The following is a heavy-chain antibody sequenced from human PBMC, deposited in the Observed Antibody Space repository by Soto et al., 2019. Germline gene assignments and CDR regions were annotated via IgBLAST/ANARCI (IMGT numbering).Heavy chain of an antibody. D-gene: IGHD4-4*01. J-gene: IGHJ6*02. CDR3: PSPSSTTVTTPEKYYGIDV. Sequence: ASVKVSCKASGYTFTSYGISWVRQAPGQGLEWMGWISAYNGNTNYAQKLQGRVTMTTDTSTSTAYMELRSLRSDDTAVYYCPSPSSTTVTTPEKYYGIDVWGQGTTVTVSS. CDR2: ISAYNGNT. CDR1: GYTFTSYG. V-gene: IGHV1-18*04.